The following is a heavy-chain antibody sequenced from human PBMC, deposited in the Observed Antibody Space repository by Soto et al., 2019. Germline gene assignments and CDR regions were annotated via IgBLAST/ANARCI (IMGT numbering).Heavy chain of an antibody. CDR1: GYSFTSYW. Sequence: HGESLKISCKGSGYSFTSYWIGWVRQMPGKGLEWMGIIYPGDSDTRYSPSFQGQVTISADKSISTAYLQWSSLKASDTAMYYCASSSLRFLEWLPTSYGMDVWGQGTTVTVSS. V-gene: IGHV5-51*01. D-gene: IGHD3-3*01. CDR3: ASSSLRFLEWLPTSYGMDV. J-gene: IGHJ6*02. CDR2: IYPGDSDT.